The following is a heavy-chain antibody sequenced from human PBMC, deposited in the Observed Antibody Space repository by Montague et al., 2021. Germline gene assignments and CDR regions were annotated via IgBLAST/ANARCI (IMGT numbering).Heavy chain of an antibody. CDR1: GFTISSWA. J-gene: IGHJ6*02. D-gene: IGHD3-3*01. CDR3: ANFRQSVETDV. Sequence: SLRLSCAASGFTISSWAMSWVRQAPGKGLECVSLINASGGKTHYADSVTGRFTISRDRSKNTLYLQMDSLRVEDTAVYYCANFRQSVETDVWGQGTRVTVSS. V-gene: IGHV3-23*01. CDR2: INASGGKT.